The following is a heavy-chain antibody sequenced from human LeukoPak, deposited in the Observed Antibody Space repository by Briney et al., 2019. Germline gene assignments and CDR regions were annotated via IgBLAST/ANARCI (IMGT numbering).Heavy chain of an antibody. V-gene: IGHV3-23*01. D-gene: IGHD4/OR15-4a*01. Sequence: PGGSLRLSCAASGFSFSNHAMSWVRQAPGEGLQWVSTISDTAGTTFHTDSVQGRFTISRDVSNNTLYLQMGGLRADDTAVYYCARGGAYDYGVLDAWGQGTQVTVSS. CDR2: ISDTAGTT. J-gene: IGHJ5*02. CDR1: GFSFSNHA. CDR3: ARGGAYDYGVLDA.